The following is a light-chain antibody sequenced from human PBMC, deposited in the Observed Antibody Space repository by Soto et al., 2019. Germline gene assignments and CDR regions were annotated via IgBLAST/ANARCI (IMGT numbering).Light chain of an antibody. CDR2: DAS. CDR1: QSVSNY. Sequence: EIVLTQSPATLSLSPGERATLSCRASQSVSNYLAWYQQKHGQAPRLLIYDASNRATGIPARFSGSGSGTDFTLTISSLEPEDFAVYYCQQRSNWPRTTFGQGTRLEIK. V-gene: IGKV3-11*01. J-gene: IGKJ5*01. CDR3: QQRSNWPRTT.